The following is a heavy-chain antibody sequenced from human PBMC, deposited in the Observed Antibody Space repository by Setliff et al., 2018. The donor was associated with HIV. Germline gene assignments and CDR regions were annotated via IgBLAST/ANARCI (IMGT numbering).Heavy chain of an antibody. CDR2: IYYSGST. J-gene: IGHJ6*03. CDR1: GGSISSYY. CDR3: ARHGFDPLYYYYYMDV. Sequence: PSETLSLTCTVSGGSISSYYWSWIRQPPGKGLEWIGYIYYSGSTNYNPSLKSRVTISVDTSKNQFSLKLSSVTAADTAVYYCARHGFDPLYYYYYMDVWVKVTTVTVSS. D-gene: IGHD6-25*01. V-gene: IGHV4-59*01.